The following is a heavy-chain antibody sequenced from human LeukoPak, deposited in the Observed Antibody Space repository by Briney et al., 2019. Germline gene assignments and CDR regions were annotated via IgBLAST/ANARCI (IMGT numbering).Heavy chain of an antibody. CDR3: ARDGYGGPNYYYYYMDV. CDR1: GYTFTSYA. J-gene: IGHJ6*03. Sequence: GASVKVSCKASGYTFTSYAINWVRQAPGQGREWMGWISTNTGNPTYAQGFTGRFVFSLDTSVSTAYLQISRLTAEDNAVYCYARDGYGGPNYYYYYMDVWGKGTTVTVSS. CDR2: ISTNTGNP. D-gene: IGHD1-26*01. V-gene: IGHV7-4-1*02.